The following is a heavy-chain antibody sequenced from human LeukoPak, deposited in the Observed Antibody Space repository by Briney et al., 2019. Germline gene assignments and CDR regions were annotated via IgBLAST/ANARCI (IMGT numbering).Heavy chain of an antibody. CDR2: ISDSGVTA. CDR3: ANLNAPYWGNLDY. CDR1: GFTFSNYA. Sequence: PGVSLRLSCVVSGFTFSNYAMGWVRQAPGQGLDWVSAISDSGVTAYYADSVKGRFTISRDNSKSTLYLQMNSLRAEDTAVYYCANLNAPYWGNLDYWGQGTLVTVSS. J-gene: IGHJ4*02. V-gene: IGHV3-23*01. D-gene: IGHD3-16*01.